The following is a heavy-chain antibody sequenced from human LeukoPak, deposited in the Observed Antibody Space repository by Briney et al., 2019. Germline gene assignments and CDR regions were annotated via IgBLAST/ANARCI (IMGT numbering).Heavy chain of an antibody. CDR1: GFTFSRYA. CDR2: ISGSGGST. V-gene: IGHV3-23*01. CDR3: ANSPSSSCCYYFDY. J-gene: IGHJ4*02. D-gene: IGHD6-13*01. Sequence: GGSLRLSCAASGFTFSRYAMSWVRQAPGKGLEWVSAISGSGGSTYYADSAKGRFSISRDNSKNTLYLQMNSLRAEDTAVYYCANSPSSSCCYYFDYWGQGTLVTVSS.